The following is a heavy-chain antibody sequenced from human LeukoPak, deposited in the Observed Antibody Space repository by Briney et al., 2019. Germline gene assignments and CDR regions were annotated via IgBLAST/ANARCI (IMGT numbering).Heavy chain of an antibody. V-gene: IGHV1-46*01. CDR1: GYTFTNHY. Sequence: ASVKVSCKASGYTFTNHYIHWVRQAPGQGLEWMGIINPSGGSTTYAQKFQGRVTMTRDTSTNTVYMELSSLRSEDTDVYYCARENWFDPWGQGTLVTVSS. CDR3: ARENWFDP. J-gene: IGHJ5*02. CDR2: INPSGGST.